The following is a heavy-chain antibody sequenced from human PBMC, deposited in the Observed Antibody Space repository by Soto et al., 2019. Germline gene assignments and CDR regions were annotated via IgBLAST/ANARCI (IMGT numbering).Heavy chain of an antibody. CDR3: ARSQTTVTSYDY. J-gene: IGHJ4*02. CDR2: IYYSGST. V-gene: IGHV4-59*12. CDR1: GGSISSYY. D-gene: IGHD4-17*01. Sequence: PSETLSLTCTVFGGSISSYYWSWIRQPPGKGLEWIGYIYYSGSTNYNPSLKSRVTISVDRSKNQFSLKLSSVTAADTAVYYCARSQTTVTSYDYWGQGTLVTVSS.